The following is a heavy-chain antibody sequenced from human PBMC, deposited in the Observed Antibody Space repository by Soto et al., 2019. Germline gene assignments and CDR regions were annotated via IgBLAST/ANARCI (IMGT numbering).Heavy chain of an antibody. CDR3: SGYSGYDSSLGFDY. V-gene: IGHV3-23*01. Sequence: EVQLLESGGGLVQPGGSLRLSCAASGFTFSSYAMSWVRQAPGKGLEWVSAISGSGGSTYYADSVKGRFTISRDNSKNTLYLQMNSLRAEDTAVYYCSGYSGYDSSLGFDYWGQGTLVTVS. CDR2: ISGSGGST. J-gene: IGHJ4*02. CDR1: GFTFSSYA. D-gene: IGHD5-12*01.